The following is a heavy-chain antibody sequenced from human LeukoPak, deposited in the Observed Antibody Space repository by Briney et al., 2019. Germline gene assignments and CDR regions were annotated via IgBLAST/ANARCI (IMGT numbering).Heavy chain of an antibody. V-gene: IGHV3-66*02. CDR2: IYSGGST. Sequence: PGGSLRLSCAASGFTVSSNYMSWVRQAPGKGLEWVSVIYSGGSTYYADSVKGRFTISRDNSKNTLYLQMNSLRAEDTSVYYCARTGYYYDISGYSYPDYWGQGTLVTAPS. CDR1: GFTVSSNY. CDR3: ARTGYYYDISGYSYPDY. J-gene: IGHJ4*02. D-gene: IGHD3-22*01.